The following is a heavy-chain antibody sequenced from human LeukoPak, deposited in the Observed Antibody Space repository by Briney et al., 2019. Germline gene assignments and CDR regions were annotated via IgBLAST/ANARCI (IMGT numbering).Heavy chain of an antibody. D-gene: IGHD2-2*01. CDR2: INPYSGGT. CDR3: ARDETLGYCSSTRCPEYYYYYMDV. V-gene: IGHV1-2*02. Sequence: ASLTLSCKASGYTFTGYYMHWVRQAPGQGVEWMRWINPYSGGTNYAEKFQGRVTMTRDTSISTAYMELSRLRSDDTAVYYCARDETLGYCSSTRCPEYYYYYMDVWGKGTTVTVSS. CDR1: GYTFTGYY. J-gene: IGHJ6*03.